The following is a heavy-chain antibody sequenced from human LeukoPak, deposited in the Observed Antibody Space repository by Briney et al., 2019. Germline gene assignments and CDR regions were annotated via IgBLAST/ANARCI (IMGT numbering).Heavy chain of an antibody. Sequence: RASVKVSCKASGYTFTGYYMHWVRQATGQGLEWMGWMNPNSGNTGYAQKFQGRVTITRNTSISTAYMELSSLRSEDTAVYYCARRLVGATIDYWGQGSLVSVSS. D-gene: IGHD1-26*01. V-gene: IGHV1-8*03. J-gene: IGHJ4*02. CDR1: GYTFTGYY. CDR2: MNPNSGNT. CDR3: ARRLVGATIDY.